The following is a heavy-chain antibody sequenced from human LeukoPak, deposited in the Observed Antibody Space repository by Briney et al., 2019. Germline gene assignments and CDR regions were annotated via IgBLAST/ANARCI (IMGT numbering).Heavy chain of an antibody. CDR1: GFTFSSYG. CDR3: AKSSHLGVTATADY. Sequence: PGRSLRLSCAASGFTFSSYGMHWVRQAPGKGLEWVAVIWYDGSNKYYADSVKGRFTISRDNSKNTLYLQMNSLRAEDTAVYYCAKSSHLGVTATADYWGQGTLVTVSS. CDR2: IWYDGSNK. D-gene: IGHD4-17*01. J-gene: IGHJ4*02. V-gene: IGHV3-33*06.